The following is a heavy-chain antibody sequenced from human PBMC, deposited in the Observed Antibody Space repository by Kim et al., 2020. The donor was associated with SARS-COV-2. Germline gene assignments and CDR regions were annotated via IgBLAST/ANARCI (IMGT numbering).Heavy chain of an antibody. CDR3: PKDHFGTFCDL. V-gene: IGHV3-23*03. Sequence: GGSLRLSCVASGFTFSSYAMSWLRQAPGKGLEWVSVIYSNGTTTFYVGSVMGRFTVSRDNSKNTLFLQMNTLRAEDTAVYFCPKDHFGTFCDLWGQGTLV. D-gene: IGHD3-3*02. CDR1: GFTFSSYA. J-gene: IGHJ5*02. CDR2: IYSNGTTT.